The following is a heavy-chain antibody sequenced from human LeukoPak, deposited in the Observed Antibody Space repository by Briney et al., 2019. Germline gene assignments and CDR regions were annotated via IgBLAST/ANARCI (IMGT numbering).Heavy chain of an antibody. CDR3: ARGDWFDP. V-gene: IGHV1-69*05. J-gene: IGHJ5*02. Sequence: SVKVSCKASGGTFSSYAISWVRQAPGQGLEWMGGIIPIFGTANYAQKLQGRVTMTTDTSTSTAYMELRSLRSDDTAVYYCARGDWFDPWGQGTLVTVSS. CDR1: GGTFSSYA. CDR2: IIPIFGTA.